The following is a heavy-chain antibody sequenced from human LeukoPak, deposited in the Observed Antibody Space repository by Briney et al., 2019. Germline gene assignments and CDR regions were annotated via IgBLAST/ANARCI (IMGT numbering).Heavy chain of an antibody. V-gene: IGHV4-61*02. Sequence: SQTLSLTCTVSGGSISSGSYYWSWIRQPAGKGLEWIGRVYTTGSTDYNPSLKSRVTISVDTSKNQFSLKLSSVTAADTAVYYCARFRRSGYSLYWGQGTLVTVSS. CDR2: VYTTGST. CDR3: ARFRRSGYSLY. D-gene: IGHD5-18*01. CDR1: GGSISSGSYY. J-gene: IGHJ4*02.